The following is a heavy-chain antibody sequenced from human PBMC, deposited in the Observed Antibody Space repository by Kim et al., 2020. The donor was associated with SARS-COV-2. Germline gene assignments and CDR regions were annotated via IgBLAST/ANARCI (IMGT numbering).Heavy chain of an antibody. D-gene: IGHD1-26*01. Sequence: GGSLRLSCAASGFTFSSYWMSWVRQAPGKGLEWVANIKQDGSEKYYVDSVKGRFTISRDNAKNSLYLQMNSLRAEDTAVYYCASRHLGGGSYSAFDIWGQGTMVTVSS. CDR2: IKQDGSEK. J-gene: IGHJ3*02. CDR1: GFTFSSYW. CDR3: ASRHLGGGSYSAFDI. V-gene: IGHV3-7*05.